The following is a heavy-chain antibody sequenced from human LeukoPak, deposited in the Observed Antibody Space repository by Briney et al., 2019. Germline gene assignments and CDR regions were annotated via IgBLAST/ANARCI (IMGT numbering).Heavy chain of an antibody. D-gene: IGHD6-19*01. CDR1: GYTFTSYG. V-gene: IGHV1-18*01. J-gene: IGHJ4*02. CDR3: ARVYSSGWYSGYYFDY. Sequence: ASVKVSCKASGYTFTSYGISWVRQAPGQGLEWMGWISAYNGNTNYAQKLQGRVTMTTDTSTSTAYMELRSLRSDGTAVYYCARVYSSGWYSGYYFDYWGQGTLVTVSS. CDR2: ISAYNGNT.